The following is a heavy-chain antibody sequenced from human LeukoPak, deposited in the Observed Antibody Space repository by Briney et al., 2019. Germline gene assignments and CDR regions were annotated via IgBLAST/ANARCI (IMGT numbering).Heavy chain of an antibody. V-gene: IGHV3-74*01. CDR3: ARDLTGAVFDF. J-gene: IGHJ4*02. Sequence: PGGSLRLSCAASGFTFSSYWMHWVRQAPGKGLVCVSRITSDGSSTSYADSVRGRFTISRGNAQNTVYLQMNSLRAEDTAVYYCARDLTGAVFDFWGQGTLVTVSS. D-gene: IGHD1-26*01. CDR2: ITSDGSST. CDR1: GFTFSSYW.